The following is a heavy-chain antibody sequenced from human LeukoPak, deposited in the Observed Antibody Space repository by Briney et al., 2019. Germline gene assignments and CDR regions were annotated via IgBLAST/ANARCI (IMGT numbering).Heavy chain of an antibody. D-gene: IGHD3-16*02. J-gene: IGHJ4*02. CDR1: GYTFTSYY. Sequence: ASVKVSCKASGYTFTSYYMHWVRQAPGQGLEWMGIINPSGGSTSYAQKFQGRVTMTEDTSTDTAYMELSSLRSEDTAVYYWATGGRIMITFGGVIALERWGQGTLVTVSS. CDR3: ATGGRIMITFGGVIALER. V-gene: IGHV1-46*01. CDR2: INPSGGST.